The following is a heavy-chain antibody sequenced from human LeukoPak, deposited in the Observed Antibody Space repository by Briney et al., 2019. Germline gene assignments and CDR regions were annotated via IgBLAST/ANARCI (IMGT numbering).Heavy chain of an antibody. V-gene: IGHV1-2*02. CDR2: INPNSGGT. J-gene: IGHJ4*02. CDR1: GYTFTGYY. Sequence: GASVKVSCKASGYTFTGYYIHWVRQAPGQGLEWMGWINPNSGGTNYAQKFQGRVTMTRDTSISKAYKELSRLTSDDTAVYYCARDTPITIFGVVVKLFDYWGQGTLVTVSS. CDR3: ARDTPITIFGVVVKLFDY. D-gene: IGHD3-3*01.